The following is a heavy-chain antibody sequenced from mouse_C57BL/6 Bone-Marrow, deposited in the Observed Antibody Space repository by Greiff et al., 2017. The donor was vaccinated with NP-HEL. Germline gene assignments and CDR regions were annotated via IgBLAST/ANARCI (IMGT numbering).Heavy chain of an antibody. J-gene: IGHJ2*01. CDR1: GYTFTDYN. CDR3: ASRGLDWDEDFDY. Sequence: EVQLQQSGPELVKPGASVKMSCKASGYTFTDYNMHWVKQSHGKSLEWIGYINPNNGGTSYNQKFKGKATLTVNKSSSTAYMELRSLTSEDSAVYYCASRGLDWDEDFDYWGQGTTLTVSS. V-gene: IGHV1-22*01. D-gene: IGHD4-1*01. CDR2: INPNNGGT.